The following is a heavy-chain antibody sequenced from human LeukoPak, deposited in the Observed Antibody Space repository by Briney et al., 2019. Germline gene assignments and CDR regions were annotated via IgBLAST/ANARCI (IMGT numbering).Heavy chain of an antibody. CDR2: INPSGGST. CDR3: ARTLFRAARPPSYFDY. V-gene: IGHV1-46*01. Sequence: ASVKVSCKASGYTFTGYYMHWVRQAPGQGLEWMGIINPSGGSTSYAQKFQGRVTMTRDMSTSTVYMELSSLRSEDTAVYYCARTLFRAARPPSYFDYWGQGTLVTVSS. CDR1: GYTFTGYY. J-gene: IGHJ4*02. D-gene: IGHD6-6*01.